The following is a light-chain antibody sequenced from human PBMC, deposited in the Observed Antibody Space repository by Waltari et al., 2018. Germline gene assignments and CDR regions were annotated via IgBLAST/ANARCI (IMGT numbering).Light chain of an antibody. J-gene: IGKJ5*01. Sequence: EIVLTQSPVTLSLAPGERATLSCWASQSVGSSLAWYQQKPGQAPRLLMYDASNRATGVPARFNGIGSGTDFTLTIISLQSEYSAVYYCQQRSNWPPITFGQGTRLEIK. V-gene: IGKV3-11*01. CDR2: DAS. CDR3: QQRSNWPPIT. CDR1: QSVGSS.